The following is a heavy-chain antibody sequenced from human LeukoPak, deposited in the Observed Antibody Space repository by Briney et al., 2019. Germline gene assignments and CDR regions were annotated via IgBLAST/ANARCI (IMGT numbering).Heavy chain of an antibody. D-gene: IGHD4-17*01. CDR2: LYNGGFT. Sequence: PGGSLRLSCAVSGFTVTTNYMSWVRQAPGKGPEWGSVLYNGGFTYYADSVKGRFTISRDNSKNTLYLQMNSLRPEDTAVYYCARGLAGTTPFDYWGQGTLVTVSS. CDR3: ARGLAGTTPFDY. V-gene: IGHV3-53*01. J-gene: IGHJ4*02. CDR1: GFTVTTNY.